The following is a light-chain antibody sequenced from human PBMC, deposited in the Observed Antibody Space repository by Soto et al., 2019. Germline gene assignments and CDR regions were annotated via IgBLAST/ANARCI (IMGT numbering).Light chain of an antibody. Sequence: QSVLTQPPSVSGAAGQRVTISCTGSSSNIGTGYDVHWYQQLPGTAPKLLLYGNTIRPSGVPDRFSGSKSGTSASLAITGRQAEEEADYYCQSYDSSLRGAKVFGGGTKVTVL. CDR3: QSYDSSLRGAKV. V-gene: IGLV1-40*01. CDR1: SSNIGTGYD. J-gene: IGLJ3*02. CDR2: GNT.